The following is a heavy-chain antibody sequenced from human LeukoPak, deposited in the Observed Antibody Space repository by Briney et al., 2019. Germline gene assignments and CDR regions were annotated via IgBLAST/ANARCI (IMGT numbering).Heavy chain of an antibody. V-gene: IGHV4-59*08. CDR1: GGSISGYY. D-gene: IGHD6-13*01. CDR3: ARRDSSWYYFDY. J-gene: IGHJ4*02. CDR2: IYYSGST. Sequence: SETLSLTCTVSGGSISGYYWSWIRQPPGKGLEWIGNIYYSGSTHYNPSLKSRFTISVNTSKNQFSLKLCSVTAADTAVYYCARRDSSWYYFDYWGQGTLVTVSS.